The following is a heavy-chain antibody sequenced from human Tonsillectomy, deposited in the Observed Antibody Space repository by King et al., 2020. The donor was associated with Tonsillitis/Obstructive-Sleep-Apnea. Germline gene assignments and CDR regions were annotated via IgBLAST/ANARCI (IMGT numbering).Heavy chain of an antibody. CDR1: GFSLSTRGVG. V-gene: IGHV2-5*02. CDR2: IYWDDNE. Sequence: TLKESGPTLVKPAQTLTLTCTFSGFSLSTRGVGVGWIRQPPGKALEWLELIYWDDNERYSTSLKSRFTIAKDTSKQQVVPTMTSRDPVDTATDYCAHSESYNWHAEGCDYWGPGTLVTVSS. CDR3: AHSESYNWHAEGCDY. J-gene: IGHJ4*02. D-gene: IGHD1-20*01.